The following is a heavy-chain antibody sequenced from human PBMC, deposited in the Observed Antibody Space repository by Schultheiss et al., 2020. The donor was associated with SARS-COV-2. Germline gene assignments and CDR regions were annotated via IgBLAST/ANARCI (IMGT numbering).Heavy chain of an antibody. D-gene: IGHD6-6*01. Sequence: GGSLRLSCAASGFTFSSYGMHWVRQAPGKGLEWVAVIWYDGSNKYYADSVKGRFTISRDNSKNTLYLQMNSLRAEDTAVYYCARARYSSSSFCDFWGQGTLVTVSS. V-gene: IGHV3-33*01. CDR3: ARARYSSSSFCDF. CDR2: IWYDGSNK. J-gene: IGHJ4*02. CDR1: GFTFSSYG.